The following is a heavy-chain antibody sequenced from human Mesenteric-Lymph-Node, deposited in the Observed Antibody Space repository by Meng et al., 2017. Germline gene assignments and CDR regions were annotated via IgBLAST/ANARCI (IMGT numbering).Heavy chain of an antibody. CDR3: ARDLYYDSSGYPT. CDR1: GGSVSSGSYY. CDR2: IYYSGST. Sequence: VPLQESGPGLVRPSETLSLTCTVSGGSVSSGSYYWSWIRQPPGKGLEWIGYIYYSGSTNYNPSLKSRVTISVDTSKNQFSLKLSSVTAADTAVYYCARDLYYDSSGYPTWGQGTLVTVSS. D-gene: IGHD3-22*01. V-gene: IGHV4-61*01. J-gene: IGHJ5*02.